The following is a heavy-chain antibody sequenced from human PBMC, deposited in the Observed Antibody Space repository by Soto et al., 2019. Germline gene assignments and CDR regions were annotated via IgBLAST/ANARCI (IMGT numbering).Heavy chain of an antibody. CDR3: ARAGGDYGNYYYYMDV. CDR1: SGSISSSNW. V-gene: IGHV4-4*02. D-gene: IGHD4-17*01. CDR2: IYHSGST. Sequence: SETLSLTCAVSSGSISSSNWWSWVRQPPGKGLEWIGEIYHSGSTNYNPSLKSRVTISVDKSKNQFSLKLSSVTAADTAVYYCARAGGDYGNYYYYMDVRGKGTTVTVSS. J-gene: IGHJ6*03.